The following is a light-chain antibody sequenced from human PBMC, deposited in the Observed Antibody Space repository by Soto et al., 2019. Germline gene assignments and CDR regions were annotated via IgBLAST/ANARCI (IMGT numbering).Light chain of an antibody. J-gene: IGKJ2*01. CDR2: DAS. V-gene: IGKV1-5*01. Sequence: DIQMTQSPSTLSASVGDRVTITCRASQSISSWLAWYQQKPGKAPKLLIYDASSLESGVPSRFSGSGSVTDFTLAIRSLQPDDFATYYCQQYNSYSYTFRQGTKV. CDR3: QQYNSYSYT. CDR1: QSISSW.